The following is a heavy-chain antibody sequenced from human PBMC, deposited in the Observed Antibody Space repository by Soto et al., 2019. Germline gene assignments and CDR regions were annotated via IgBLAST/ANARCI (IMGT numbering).Heavy chain of an antibody. D-gene: IGHD3-3*01. J-gene: IGHJ5*02. CDR3: ARGVTVFGLVSRFWFDP. V-gene: IGHV4-30-4*01. CDR1: GGSISSVYYS. Sequence: PSETLSLTWTVSGGSISSVYYSWSWVRQSPGKGLEWIGHIYNSGITYYNPSLKSRVVISIDTSRNQFSLRLNSLTAADRAVYFCARGVTVFGLVSRFWFDPWGQGTVVTVSS. CDR2: IYNSGIT.